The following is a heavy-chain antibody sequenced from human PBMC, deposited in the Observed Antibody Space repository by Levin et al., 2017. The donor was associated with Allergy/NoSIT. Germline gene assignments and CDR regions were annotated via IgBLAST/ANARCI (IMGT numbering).Heavy chain of an antibody. J-gene: IGHJ1*01. CDR2: ISSSSSYI. D-gene: IGHD3-10*01. CDR3: ARGSNGSGRTKEKAVLGRYFQH. Sequence: GGSLRLSCAASGFTFSSYSMNWVRQAPGKGLEWVSSISSSSSYIYYADSVKGRFTISRDNAKNSLYLQMNSLRAEDTAVYYCARGSNGSGRTKEKAVLGRYFQHWGQGTLVTVSS. V-gene: IGHV3-21*01. CDR1: GFTFSSYS.